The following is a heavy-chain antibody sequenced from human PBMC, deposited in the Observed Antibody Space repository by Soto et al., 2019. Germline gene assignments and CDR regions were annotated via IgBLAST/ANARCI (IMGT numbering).Heavy chain of an antibody. J-gene: IGHJ4*02. Sequence: SETLSLTCTVSGGSIDAIAYYWSWIRQPPGKGLEWIGHIYYSEDTHYNPSLKSRATISVDTSQSQFSLTLTSVTDADTAIYYCARDPEYDAIDFWGQGTLVTVSS. CDR3: ARDPEYDAIDF. CDR2: IYYSEDT. V-gene: IGHV4-31*03. D-gene: IGHD2-8*01. CDR1: GGSIDAIAYY.